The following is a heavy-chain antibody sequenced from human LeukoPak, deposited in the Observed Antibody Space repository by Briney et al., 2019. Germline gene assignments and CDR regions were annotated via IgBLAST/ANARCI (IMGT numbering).Heavy chain of an antibody. V-gene: IGHV4-34*01. CDR2: INHSGST. D-gene: IGHD3-22*01. Sequence: SETLSLTCAVYGGSFSDFYGTWIRRPPGKGLEWIGEINHSGSTNYKPSLKSRVTISVDTSKNQFSLKLSSMTAADTAVYYCAYSSGYQQHCGQGTLVTVSS. CDR3: AYSSGYQQH. J-gene: IGHJ1*01. CDR1: GGSFSDFY.